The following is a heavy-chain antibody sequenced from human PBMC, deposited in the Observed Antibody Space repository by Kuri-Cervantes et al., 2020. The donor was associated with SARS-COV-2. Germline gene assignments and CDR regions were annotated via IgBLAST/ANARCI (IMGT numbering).Heavy chain of an antibody. D-gene: IGHD2-15*01. J-gene: IGHJ4*02. CDR2: ISGGGDST. CDR3: AKGGYCSGGSCLGPGYFDY. V-gene: IGHV3-23*01. CDR1: GFTFSSYA. Sequence: GESLKISCAASGFTFSSYAMSWVRQAPGKGLEWVALISGGGDSTYYADSVRGRFTISRDNSKNSVYLLMDSLGAEDTAVYYCAKGGYCSGGSCLGPGYFDYWGQGTLVTVSS.